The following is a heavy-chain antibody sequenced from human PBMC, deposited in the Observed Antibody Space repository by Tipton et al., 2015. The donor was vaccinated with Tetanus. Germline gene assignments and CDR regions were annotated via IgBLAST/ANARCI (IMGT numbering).Heavy chain of an antibody. Sequence: GLVKPSETLSLMCTVSGASISNYYWSWIRQAPGRGLEWIGYVYLSGGYNYNPSLKSRVTISIDTSKIQFSLQLTSVTAADTAVYYCSRGSRYGSGYVSYFDAWGQGMPVTVSS. CDR2: VYLSGGY. J-gene: IGHJ4*02. D-gene: IGHD5-18*01. V-gene: IGHV4-59*01. CDR1: GASISNYY. CDR3: SRGSRYGSGYVSYFDA.